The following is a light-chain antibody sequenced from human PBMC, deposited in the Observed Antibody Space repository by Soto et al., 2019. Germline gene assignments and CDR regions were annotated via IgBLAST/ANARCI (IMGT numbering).Light chain of an antibody. CDR2: DAS. J-gene: IGKJ2*01. CDR3: QQYNSYSHT. V-gene: IGKV1-5*01. Sequence: DIQMTPSPSTLSASIGDRVTITCRASQSISSWLAWYQQKPGKAPKLLIYDASSLESWVPSRFSGSGSGTEFTLTISSLQPDDFASYYCQQYNSYSHTFGQGTKVDIK. CDR1: QSISSW.